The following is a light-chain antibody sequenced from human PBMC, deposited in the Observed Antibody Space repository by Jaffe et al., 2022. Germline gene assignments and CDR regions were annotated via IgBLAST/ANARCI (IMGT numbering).Light chain of an antibody. CDR2: VNNDGSY. V-gene: IGLV4-69*01. CDR3: QTWDSGIYVV. Sequence: QLVLTQSPSASASLGASVKLTCTLSSGHSYYAIAWHQQQPEKGPRYLMKVNNDGSYRKGDGIPDRFSGSSSGTERYLTISSLQSEDEADYYCQTWDSGIYVVFGGGTKLTVL. J-gene: IGLJ2*01. CDR1: SGHSYYA.